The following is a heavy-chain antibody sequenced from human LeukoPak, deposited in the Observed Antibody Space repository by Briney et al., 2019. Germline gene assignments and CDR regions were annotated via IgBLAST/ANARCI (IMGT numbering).Heavy chain of an antibody. CDR3: ERDAEHSYGRYFAY. Sequence: SETLSLTCTVSGGSISTYYWNWIRKTPGKGLEWIGFMQYTGNSKYNPSLKSRVTMLVDTYKNQFSLQLSSVPAADKAVYYCERDAEHSYGRYFAYWGQGILVTVSS. CDR2: MQYTGNS. CDR1: GGSISTYY. V-gene: IGHV4-59*01. J-gene: IGHJ4*02. D-gene: IGHD5-18*01.